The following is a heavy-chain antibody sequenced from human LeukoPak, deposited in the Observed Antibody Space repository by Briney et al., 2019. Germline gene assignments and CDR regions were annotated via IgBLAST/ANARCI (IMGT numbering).Heavy chain of an antibody. V-gene: IGHV3-66*01. CDR2: IYSGGST. CDR3: ARDSYGSGTFDY. CDR1: GFTVSSNY. J-gene: IGHJ4*02. Sequence: HTGGSLRLSCAASGFTVSSNYMSWVRKAPGKGLEWVSVIYSGGSTYYADSVKGRFTISRDNSKNTLYLQMNSLRAEDTAVYYCARDSYGSGTFDYWGQGTLVTVSS. D-gene: IGHD3-10*01.